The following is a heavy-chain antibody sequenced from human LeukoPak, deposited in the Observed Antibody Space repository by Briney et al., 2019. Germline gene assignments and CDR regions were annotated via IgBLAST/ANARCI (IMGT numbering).Heavy chain of an antibody. CDR3: ASWAERYYYYGMDV. J-gene: IGHJ6*04. CDR1: GFTFSSYA. Sequence: GGSLRLSCAASGFTFSSYAMSWVRQAPGKGLEWVSAISGSGGSTYYADSVKGRFTISRGNSKNTLYLQMNSLRAEDTAVYYCASWAERYYYYGMDVWGKGTTVTVSS. CDR2: ISGSGGST. D-gene: IGHD7-27*01. V-gene: IGHV3-23*01.